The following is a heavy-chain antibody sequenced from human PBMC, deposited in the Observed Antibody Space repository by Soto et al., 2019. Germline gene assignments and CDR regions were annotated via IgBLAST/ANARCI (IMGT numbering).Heavy chain of an antibody. CDR2: IWYDGSNK. J-gene: IGHJ6*02. V-gene: IGHV3-33*01. CDR3: ARSATGVRAALNYYGMDV. D-gene: IGHD2-15*01. Sequence: GGSLRLSCAASGFTFSSYGMHWVRQAPGKGLEWVAVIWYDGSNKYYADSVKGRFTISRDNSKNTLYLQMNSLRAEDTAVYYCARSATGVRAALNYYGMDVWGQGTTVTVSS. CDR1: GFTFSSYG.